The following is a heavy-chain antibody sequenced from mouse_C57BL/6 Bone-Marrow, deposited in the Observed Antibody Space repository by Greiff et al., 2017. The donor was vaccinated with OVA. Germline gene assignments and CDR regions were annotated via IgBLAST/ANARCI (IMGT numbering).Heavy chain of an antibody. Sequence: QVQLQQSGAELVKPGASVKLSCKASGYTFTEYTIHWVKQRSGQGLEWIGWFYPGSGSIKYNEKFKDKATLTADKSSSTVYMELSRLTSEDSAVYFCARHEDRPPIYYGNYEGFAHWGQGTLVTVSA. V-gene: IGHV1-62-2*01. CDR3: ARHEDRPPIYYGNYEGFAH. D-gene: IGHD2-1*01. CDR1: GYTFTEYT. J-gene: IGHJ3*01. CDR2: FYPGSGSI.